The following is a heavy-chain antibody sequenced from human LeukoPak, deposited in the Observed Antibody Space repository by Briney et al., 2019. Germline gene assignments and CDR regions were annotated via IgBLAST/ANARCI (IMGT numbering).Heavy chain of an antibody. V-gene: IGHV4-59*08. CDR2: IYYRGTT. CDR1: GDSIDSYY. Sequence: SETLSLTCTVSGDSIDSYYWSWIRQPPGKGLEWIGYIYYRGTTSYNPSLKSRVTTSVDTSKKQFSLKLRSVTAADTAVYYCARSVSWGLLVRDDAFDIWGQGTMVTVSS. CDR3: ARSVSWGLLVRDDAFDI. J-gene: IGHJ3*02. D-gene: IGHD2-21*01.